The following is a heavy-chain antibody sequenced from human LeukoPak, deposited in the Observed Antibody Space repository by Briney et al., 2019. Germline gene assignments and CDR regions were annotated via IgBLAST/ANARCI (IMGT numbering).Heavy chain of an antibody. D-gene: IGHD5/OR15-5a*01. CDR1: GFTFSSYE. CDR2: ISSSGSTI. V-gene: IGHV3-48*03. CDR3: AREVYHDDAFDI. J-gene: IGHJ3*02. Sequence: GGSLRLSCAASGFTFSSYEMNWVRQAPGKGLGWVSYISSSGSTIYYADSVKGRFTISRDNAKNSLYLQMNSLRAEDTAVYYCAREVYHDDAFDIWGQGTMVTVSS.